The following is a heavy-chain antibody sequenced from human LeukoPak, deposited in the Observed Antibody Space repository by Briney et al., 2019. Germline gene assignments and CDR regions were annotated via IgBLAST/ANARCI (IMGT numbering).Heavy chain of an antibody. Sequence: GGSLRLSCAASGFTFSTYGMHWVRQAPGKGLEWVAVISYDGSNKYYADSVKGRFTISRDNSKNTLYLQMNSLRAEDTAVYYCAREYIVVVTAMDYLDYWGQGTLVTVSS. D-gene: IGHD2-21*02. CDR1: GFTFSTYG. CDR3: AREYIVVVTAMDYLDY. CDR2: ISYDGSNK. J-gene: IGHJ4*02. V-gene: IGHV3-30*19.